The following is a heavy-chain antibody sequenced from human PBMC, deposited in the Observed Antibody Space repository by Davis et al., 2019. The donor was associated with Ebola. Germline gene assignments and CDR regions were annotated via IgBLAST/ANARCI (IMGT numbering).Heavy chain of an antibody. CDR3: ASTPTVLGDYFDY. CDR2: IYYSGST. Sequence: MPSETLSLTCAVYGGSFSGYYWSWIRQPPGKGLEWIGSIYYSGSTYYNPSLKSRVTISVDTSKNQFSLNLSSVTAADTAVYFCASTPTVLGDYFDYWGQGTLVTVSS. D-gene: IGHD3-16*01. J-gene: IGHJ4*02. CDR1: GGSFSGYY. V-gene: IGHV4-34*11.